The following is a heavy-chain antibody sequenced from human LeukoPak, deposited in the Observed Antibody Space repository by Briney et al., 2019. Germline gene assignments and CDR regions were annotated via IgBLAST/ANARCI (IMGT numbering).Heavy chain of an antibody. CDR3: ARERAVGAGDYFDY. CDR1: GFIFSNYG. D-gene: IGHD1-26*01. J-gene: IGHJ4*02. V-gene: IGHV3-30*02. CDR2: IQFDGSNK. Sequence: SGGSLRLSCVTSGFIFSNYGMHWVRQAPGKGLEWLTFIQFDGSNKLYADSVKGRFTISRDNAKNSLYLQMNSLRAEDTAVYYCARERAVGAGDYFDYWGQGTLVTVSS.